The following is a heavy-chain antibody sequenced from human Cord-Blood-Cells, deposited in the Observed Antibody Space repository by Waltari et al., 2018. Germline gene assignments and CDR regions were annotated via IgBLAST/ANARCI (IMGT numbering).Heavy chain of an antibody. CDR1: GYTFTGYY. CDR2: INPNSGDT. V-gene: IGHV1-2*02. J-gene: IGHJ6*03. Sequence: QVQLVQSGAEVKKPGASVKVSCKASGYTFTGYYMHWVRQAPGQGLEWMGWINPNSGDTNYAQKFQGRVTMTRDTSISTAYMELSRLRSDDTAVYYCARGPYGDYGYYYYYYMDVWGKGTTVTVSS. D-gene: IGHD4-17*01. CDR3: ARGPYGDYGYYYYYYMDV.